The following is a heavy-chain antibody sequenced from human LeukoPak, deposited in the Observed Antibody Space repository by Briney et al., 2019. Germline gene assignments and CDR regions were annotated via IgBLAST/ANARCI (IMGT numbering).Heavy chain of an antibody. J-gene: IGHJ2*01. V-gene: IGHV4-61*02. Sequence: SETLSLTCTVSGFSISNGIYYWSCIPQPAGQGLESIVRIYTSGSTNYNPSLKSRVNISVDTSKSQFPLKVGSVTAADTAVYYCARDTMKGAAGRPYWYFDLWGRGTLVTVSS. D-gene: IGHD6-13*01. CDR3: ARDTMKGAAGRPYWYFDL. CDR2: IYTSGST. CDR1: GFSISNGIYY.